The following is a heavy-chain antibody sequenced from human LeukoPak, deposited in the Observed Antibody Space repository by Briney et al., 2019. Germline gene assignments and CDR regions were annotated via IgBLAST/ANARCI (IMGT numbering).Heavy chain of an antibody. CDR3: AREGGSYYDFDY. Sequence: GASVKVSCKASGYTFTRYGISWVRQAPGQGLEWMGWISASNGNTNYAQNLQGRVTMATDTSTSIVYMELRSLRSDDTAVYYCAREGGSYYDFDYWGQGTLVTVSS. J-gene: IGHJ4*02. CDR1: GYTFTRYG. D-gene: IGHD1-26*01. CDR2: ISASNGNT. V-gene: IGHV1-18*01.